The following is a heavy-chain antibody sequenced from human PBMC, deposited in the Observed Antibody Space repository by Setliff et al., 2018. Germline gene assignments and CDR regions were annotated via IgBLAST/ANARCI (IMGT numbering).Heavy chain of an antibody. Sequence: ASVKVSCKAYGYTFSRNYITWVRQAPGKGLEWMGRVDPEDGETIYAEKFQGRVTITAVTSTDTAYMELSSLRSEDTAVYYCATTYYYDSSGYYLFQHWGQGTLVTVS. V-gene: IGHV1-69-2*01. D-gene: IGHD3-22*01. J-gene: IGHJ1*01. CDR3: ATTYYYDSSGYYLFQH. CDR1: GYTFSRNY. CDR2: VDPEDGET.